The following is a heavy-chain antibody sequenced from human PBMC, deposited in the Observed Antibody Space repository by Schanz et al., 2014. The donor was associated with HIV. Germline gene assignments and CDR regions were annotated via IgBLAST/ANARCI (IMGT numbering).Heavy chain of an antibody. Sequence: EALLLESGGGLVQPGGSLRLSCVASGFTFSDFSMNGERVDKGTESKKTSAVRHDGGATYYADSVKGRFTISRDNSKNTLSLHMNSLRVEDTAVYYCAKAKGSYSATTFYFDFSGPLSLVTVSS. V-gene: IGHV3-23*01. CDR1: GFTFSDFS. CDR3: AKAKGSYSATTFYFDF. J-gene: IGHJ4*02. CDR2: VRHDGGAT. D-gene: IGHD1-26*01.